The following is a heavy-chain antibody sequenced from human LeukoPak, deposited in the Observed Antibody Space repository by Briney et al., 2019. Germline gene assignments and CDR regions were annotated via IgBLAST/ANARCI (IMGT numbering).Heavy chain of an antibody. J-gene: IGHJ4*02. CDR1: GGSISSYY. V-gene: IGHV4-59*01. CDR3: VREGIGTTSGFDY. Sequence: PSETLSPTCTVSGGSISSYYWIWIRQPPGKGLEWMGYIYYSGRTNYNPSLKSRVTISVDTSKNQFSLKLSSVAVADTAVYYCVREGIGTTSGFDYWGQGTTVTVSS. D-gene: IGHD1-7*01. CDR2: IYYSGRT.